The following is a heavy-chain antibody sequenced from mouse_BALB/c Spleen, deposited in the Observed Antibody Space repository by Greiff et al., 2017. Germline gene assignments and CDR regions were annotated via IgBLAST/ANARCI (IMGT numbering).Heavy chain of an antibody. Sequence: EVQGVESGGGLVKPGGSLKLSCAASGFTFSDYYMYWVRQTPEKRLEWVATISDGGSYTYYPDSVKGRFTISRDNAKNNLYLQMRSLKSEDTAMYYGARGEGGVRRGGYFDYWGQGTTLTVSS. D-gene: IGHD2-14*01. V-gene: IGHV5-4*02. J-gene: IGHJ2*01. CDR3: ARGEGGVRRGGYFDY. CDR2: ISDGGSYT. CDR1: GFTFSDYY.